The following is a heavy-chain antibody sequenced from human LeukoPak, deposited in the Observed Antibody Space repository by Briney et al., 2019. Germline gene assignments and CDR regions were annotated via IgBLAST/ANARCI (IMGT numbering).Heavy chain of an antibody. CDR3: ARGPGQLVVRGDY. V-gene: IGHV1-18*01. Sequence: ASVKVSCKASGYTFSNYGISWVRQAPGQGLEWMGWISAYNGNTKYAQTFQGRVTMTTDTSTTTVYMELRSLRSDDTAVYYCARGPGQLVVRGDYWGQGTLVTVSS. CDR1: GYTFSNYG. D-gene: IGHD6-13*01. CDR2: ISAYNGNT. J-gene: IGHJ4*02.